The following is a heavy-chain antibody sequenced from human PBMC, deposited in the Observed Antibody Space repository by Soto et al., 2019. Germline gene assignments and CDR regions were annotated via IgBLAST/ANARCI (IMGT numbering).Heavy chain of an antibody. CDR3: AKDGESGSYSPGYYYYGMDV. J-gene: IGHJ6*02. CDR2: ISYDGSNK. Sequence: QVQLVESGGGVVQPGRSLRLSCAASGFTFSSYGMHWVRQAPGKGLEWVAVISYDGSNKYYADSVKGRFTISRDNSKNTLYLQMNSLRAEDTAVYYCAKDGESGSYSPGYYYYGMDVWGQGTTVTVSS. V-gene: IGHV3-30*18. D-gene: IGHD1-26*01. CDR1: GFTFSSYG.